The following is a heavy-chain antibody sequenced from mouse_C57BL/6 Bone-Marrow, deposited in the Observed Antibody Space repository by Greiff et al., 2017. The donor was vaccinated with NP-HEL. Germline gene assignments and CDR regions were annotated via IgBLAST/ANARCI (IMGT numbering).Heavy chain of an antibody. J-gene: IGHJ2*01. D-gene: IGHD2-3*01. CDR2: IHPNSGST. V-gene: IGHV1-64*01. Sequence: QVQLQQPGAELVKPGASVKLSCKASGYTFTSYWMHWVKQRPGQGLEWIGMIHPNSGSTNYNEKFKSKATLTVDKSSSTAYMQLSSLTSEDSAVYYCARSGGYYEDYFDYWGQGTTLTVSS. CDR1: GYTFTSYW. CDR3: ARSGGYYEDYFDY.